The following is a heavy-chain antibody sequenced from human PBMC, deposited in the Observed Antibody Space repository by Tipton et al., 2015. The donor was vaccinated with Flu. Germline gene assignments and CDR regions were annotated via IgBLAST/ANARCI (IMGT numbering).Heavy chain of an antibody. J-gene: IGHJ4*02. CDR1: GFTFYDYY. Sequence: GSLRLSCTASGFTFYDYYMAWIRQAPGKGLEWISSISSRAGTLEYADSVKGRFTISRDNALNTLYLQMDGLTAEDTAIYYCARDDASFFGCRQPFDYWGQGTPVTVSS. CDR2: ISSRAGTL. D-gene: IGHD3-16*01. V-gene: IGHV3-11*01. CDR3: ARDDASFFGCRQPFDY.